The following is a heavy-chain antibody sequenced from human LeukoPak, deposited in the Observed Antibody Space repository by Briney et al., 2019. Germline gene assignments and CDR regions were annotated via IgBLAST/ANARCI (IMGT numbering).Heavy chain of an antibody. CDR1: GGTFSSYA. D-gene: IGHD3-22*01. CDR3: ARDQRAYYYDSSDTLPGAFDI. CDR2: IIPIFGTA. V-gene: IGHV1-69*01. Sequence: GASVKVSCKASGGTFSSYAISWVRQAPGQGLEWMGGIIPIFGTANYAQKFQGRVTITADESTSTAYMELSSLRSEDTAVYYCARDQRAYYYDSSDTLPGAFDIWGQGTMVTVSS. J-gene: IGHJ3*02.